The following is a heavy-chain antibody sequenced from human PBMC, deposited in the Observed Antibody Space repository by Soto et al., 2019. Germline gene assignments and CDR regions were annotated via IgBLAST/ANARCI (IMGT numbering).Heavy chain of an antibody. CDR3: ARVWDGYAFDY. D-gene: IGHD5-12*01. J-gene: IGHJ4*02. V-gene: IGHV3-53*01. CDR2: IYSGGST. CDR1: GFTVSSNY. Sequence: PGGSLRLSCAASGFTVSSNYMSWVRQAPGKGLEWVSVIYSGGSTYYADSVKGRFTISRDNPKNTLYLQMNSLRAEDTAVYYCARVWDGYAFDYWGQGTLVTVSS.